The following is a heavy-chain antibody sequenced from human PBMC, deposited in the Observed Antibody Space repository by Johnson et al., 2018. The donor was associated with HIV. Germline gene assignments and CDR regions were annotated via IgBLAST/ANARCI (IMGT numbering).Heavy chain of an antibody. J-gene: IGHJ3*02. D-gene: IGHD3-3*01. CDR1: GFTFDDYG. Sequence: MQLVESGGGLVQPGGSLRLSCAASGFTFDDYGMSWVRQAPGKGLEWVSGINWTGGSTGYADSVKGRFTISRDNDKNSLYLQMNRLRAEDTALYYCARGAPWSGSDAFDIWGQGTMVTVSS. V-gene: IGHV3-20*04. CDR2: INWTGGST. CDR3: ARGAPWSGSDAFDI.